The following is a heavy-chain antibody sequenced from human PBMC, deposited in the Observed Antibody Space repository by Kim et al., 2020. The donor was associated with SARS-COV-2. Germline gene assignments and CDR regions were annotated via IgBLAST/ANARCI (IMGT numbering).Heavy chain of an antibody. Sequence: SVKVSCKASGGTFSSYAISWVRQAPGQGLEWMGRIIPILGIANYAQKFQGRVTITADKSTSTAYMELSSLRSEDTAVYYCARDKEVYGSGSYSLYNWFDAWGQGSLVTVSS. CDR3: ARDKEVYGSGSYSLYNWFDA. CDR2: IIPILGIA. D-gene: IGHD3-10*01. J-gene: IGHJ5*01. V-gene: IGHV1-69*04. CDR1: GGTFSSYA.